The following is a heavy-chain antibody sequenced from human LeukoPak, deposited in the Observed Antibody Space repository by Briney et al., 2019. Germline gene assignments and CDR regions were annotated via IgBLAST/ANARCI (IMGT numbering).Heavy chain of an antibody. V-gene: IGHV3-30*03. CDR1: GVTLSSYG. Sequence: PGGSLRLSCAVSGVTLSSYGMHWVRQAPGQGLEWVAVIEFDGTNKYYADSVKSRFTISTDNSKNTLYLHMNSVRAEDKAVYFCARLDAYNFDFGCWGQGTLVTV. CDR3: ARLDAYNFDFGC. J-gene: IGHJ4*02. CDR2: IEFDGTNK. D-gene: IGHD3-3*01.